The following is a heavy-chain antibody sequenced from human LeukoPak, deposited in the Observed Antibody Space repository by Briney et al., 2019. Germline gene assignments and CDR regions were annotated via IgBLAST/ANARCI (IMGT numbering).Heavy chain of an antibody. J-gene: IGHJ4*02. D-gene: IGHD4-17*01. CDR2: INPNSGGT. CDR3: RTDRYGDYGDYIDY. Sequence: ASVKLSCKASGYTFTGYYMHWVRQAPGQGLEWMGWINPNSGGTNYAQKFQGRVTMTRDTSISTAYMELSRLRSDDTAVYYCRTDRYGDYGDYIDYWGQGTLVPVSS. CDR1: GYTFTGYY. V-gene: IGHV1-2*02.